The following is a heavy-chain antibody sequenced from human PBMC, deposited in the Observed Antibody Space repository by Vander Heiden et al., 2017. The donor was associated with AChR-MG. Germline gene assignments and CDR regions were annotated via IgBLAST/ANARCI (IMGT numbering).Heavy chain of an antibody. J-gene: IGHJ5*02. CDR2: ISGSGGST. Sequence: EVQLLESGGGLVQPGGSLRLSCAASGFTFSSYAMSWVRQAPGKGLEWVSAISGSGGSTYYADSVKGRFTISRDNCKNTLYLQMNSLRAEETAVYYCAKPLQGPSSSWWTNWFDPWGQGTLVTVSS. CDR3: AKPLQGPSSSWWTNWFDP. D-gene: IGHD6-13*01. CDR1: GFTFSSYA. V-gene: IGHV3-23*01.